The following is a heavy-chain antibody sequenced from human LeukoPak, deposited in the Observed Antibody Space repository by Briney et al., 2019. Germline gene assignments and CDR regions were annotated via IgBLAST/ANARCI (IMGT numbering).Heavy chain of an antibody. J-gene: IGHJ6*02. CDR3: ASCYVPYYYYYGMDV. CDR1: GGTFSIYA. Sequence: SVKVSCKASGGTFSIYAISWVRQAPGQGLEWMGGIIPIFGTANYAQKFQGRVTITRDTSASTAYMELSSLRSEDTAVYYCASCYVPYYYYYGMDVWGQGTTVTVSS. V-gene: IGHV1-69*05. D-gene: IGHD2-15*01. CDR2: IIPIFGTA.